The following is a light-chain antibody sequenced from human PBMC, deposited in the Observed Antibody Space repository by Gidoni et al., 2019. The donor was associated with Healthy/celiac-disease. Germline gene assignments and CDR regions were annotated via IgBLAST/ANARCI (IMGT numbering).Light chain of an antibody. Sequence: DIQLTLSPSSLSASVGDSVTITCRANQGISNYLAWFQQKPGKVPKLLIYAASTLQSGVPSRFSGSGSGTDFTLTISSLQAEDVGTYYCQKDNSAPYAFGQGTKLEIK. CDR2: AAS. CDR1: QGISNY. CDR3: QKDNSAPYA. V-gene: IGKV1-27*01. J-gene: IGKJ2*01.